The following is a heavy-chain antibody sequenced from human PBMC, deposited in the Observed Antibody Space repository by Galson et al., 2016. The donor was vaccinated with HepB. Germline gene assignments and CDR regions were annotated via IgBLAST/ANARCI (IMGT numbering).Heavy chain of an antibody. D-gene: IGHD2/OR15-2a*01. Sequence: SVKVSCKASGGTFNKFAITWVRQAPGQGLEWMGGILPMTDTVDYAQKLQGRVTITADKSTSTAYMELSSLRSEDTAVYNCASASFIEYRKTRSEDAFDIWGQGTMVTVSS. CDR2: ILPMTDTV. CDR3: ASASFIEYRKTRSEDAFDI. J-gene: IGHJ3*02. V-gene: IGHV1-69*06. CDR1: GGTFNKFA.